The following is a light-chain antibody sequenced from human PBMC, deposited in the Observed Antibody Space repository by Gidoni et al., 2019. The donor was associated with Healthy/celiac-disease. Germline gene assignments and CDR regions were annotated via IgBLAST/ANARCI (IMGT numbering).Light chain of an antibody. J-gene: IGLJ3*02. V-gene: IGLV3-25*03. Sequence: SYELTQPPSVSVSPGQTARINCSGDALPKQYAYWYQQKPGQAPVLVVDKDSERPSGIPDRFSGSSSGTTCTLTISGVQAEDEADYYCQSADSSGTYWVFGGGTKLTVL. CDR1: ALPKQY. CDR2: KDS. CDR3: QSADSSGTYWV.